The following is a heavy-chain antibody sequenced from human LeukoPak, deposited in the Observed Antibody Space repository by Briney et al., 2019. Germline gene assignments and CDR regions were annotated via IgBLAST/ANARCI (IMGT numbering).Heavy chain of an antibody. CDR3: ARERGTGYYGGVFDY. Sequence: PSETLSLTCTVAGGSISNYFWTWIPQPPGKGLEWIGFIYDSGRTNYNPSLKRRLTMSVDTSKNQFSLKLTSVTAADTAVYFCARERGTGYYGGVFDYWGQGVLVTVSS. CDR2: IYDSGRT. D-gene: IGHD3/OR15-3a*01. CDR1: GGSISNYF. J-gene: IGHJ4*02. V-gene: IGHV4-59*01.